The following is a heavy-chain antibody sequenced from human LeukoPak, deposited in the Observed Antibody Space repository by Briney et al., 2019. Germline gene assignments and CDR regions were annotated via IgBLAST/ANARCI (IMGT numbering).Heavy chain of an antibody. CDR1: GVSISSGRYY. Sequence: SETLSLTCIGSGVSISSGRYYWSWIRQPAGKGLEWIGRFYSCWGTNYHPSLKIRVTKSVATSKNLCSLMLASVTAADTAVYYCARMVLAAASYFDYWGQGTLVTVSS. V-gene: IGHV4-61*02. CDR3: ARMVLAAASYFDY. D-gene: IGHD6-13*01. CDR2: FYSCWGT. J-gene: IGHJ4*02.